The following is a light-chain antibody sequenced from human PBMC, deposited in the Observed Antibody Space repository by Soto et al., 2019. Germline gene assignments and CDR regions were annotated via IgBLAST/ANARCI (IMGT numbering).Light chain of an antibody. J-gene: IGLJ2*01. V-gene: IGLV2-14*03. Sequence: QSALTQPASVSGSPGQSITISCTGTSSDIGAYNYVSWYQQHPGKAPKLMIYDANSRPSGVSNRCSGSRYGNTATLTISGLQAEDESDYYCTAWTTSGTMIFGEGTKVTVL. CDR1: SSDIGAYNY. CDR3: TAWTTSGTMI. CDR2: DAN.